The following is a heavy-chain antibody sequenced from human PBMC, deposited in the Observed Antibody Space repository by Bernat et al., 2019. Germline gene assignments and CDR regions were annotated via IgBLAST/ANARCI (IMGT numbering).Heavy chain of an antibody. CDR3: ARAQDVVVVDTYFDY. CDR1: GFTFSSYW. D-gene: IGHD2-15*01. Sequence: EVQLVESGGGLVQPGESLRLSCAASGFTFSSYWMTWVHQVPGKGLEWVANIIQDGSEKYYLDSVRGRFTISRDNAKNSLYLQMNSLRAEDTAVYYCARAQDVVVVDTYFDYWGQGTLVTVSS. CDR2: IIQDGSEK. V-gene: IGHV3-7*04. J-gene: IGHJ4*02.